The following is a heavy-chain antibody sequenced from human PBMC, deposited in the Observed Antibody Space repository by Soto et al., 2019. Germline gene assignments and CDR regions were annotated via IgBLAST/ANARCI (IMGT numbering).Heavy chain of an antibody. J-gene: IGHJ4*02. CDR1: GYTFTNSD. D-gene: IGHD2-15*01. Sequence: QVQLEQSGAEVKKPGASVKVSCKASGYTFTNSDINWVRQAPGQGLEWMGWMNPDSGHAAYAQKFQGRVTLTTSTSTSTVYMEMRSLGSEDTAVYYCARRPHCSGGICYYGLDNWGQGTLVTVSS. CDR2: MNPDSGHA. V-gene: IGHV1-8*01. CDR3: ARRPHCSGGICYYGLDN.